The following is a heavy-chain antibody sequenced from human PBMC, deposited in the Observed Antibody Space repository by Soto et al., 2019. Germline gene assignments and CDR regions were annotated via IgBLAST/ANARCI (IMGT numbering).Heavy chain of an antibody. D-gene: IGHD3-16*01. Sequence: GWSLRLSCAASGFTFSSYGMHWVRQAPGKGLDWVAVISNDGSYKYYPDSVKGRLTISRDNSKNTLYLQMNSLRAEDTAVYYCAKDRGRGSPAWFDPWGQGT. V-gene: IGHV3-30*18. J-gene: IGHJ5*02. CDR1: GFTFSSYG. CDR2: ISNDGSYK. CDR3: AKDRGRGSPAWFDP.